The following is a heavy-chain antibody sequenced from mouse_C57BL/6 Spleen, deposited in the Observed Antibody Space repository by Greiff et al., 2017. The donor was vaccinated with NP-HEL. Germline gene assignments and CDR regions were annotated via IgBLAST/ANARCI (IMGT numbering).Heavy chain of an antibody. CDR3: ARLGVGY. V-gene: IGHV1-50*01. Sequence: QVQLKQPGAELVKPGASVKLSCKASGYTFTSYWMQWVKQRPGQGLEWIGEIDPSDSYTNYNQKFKGKATLTVDTSSSTAYMQLSSLTSEDSAVYYCARLGVGYWGQGTTLTVSS. CDR1: GYTFTSYW. CDR2: IDPSDSYT. D-gene: IGHD1-1*01. J-gene: IGHJ2*01.